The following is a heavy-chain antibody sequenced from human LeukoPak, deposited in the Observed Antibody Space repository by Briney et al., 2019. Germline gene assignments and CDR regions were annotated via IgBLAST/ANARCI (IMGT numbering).Heavy chain of an antibody. CDR2: IYYSGST. J-gene: IGHJ3*02. Sequence: SETLSLTCTVSGGSISSSSYYWGWIRQPPGKGLEWIGSIYYSGSTYYNPSLKSRVTISVDTSKNQFSLKLSSVTAADTAVYYCARRTIIVVVPAARRRGAFDIWGQGTMVTVSS. V-gene: IGHV4-39*07. CDR1: GGSISSSSYY. D-gene: IGHD2-2*01. CDR3: ARRTIIVVVPAARRRGAFDI.